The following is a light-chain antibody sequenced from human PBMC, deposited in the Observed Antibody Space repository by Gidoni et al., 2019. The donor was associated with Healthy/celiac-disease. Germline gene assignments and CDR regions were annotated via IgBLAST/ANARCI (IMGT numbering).Light chain of an antibody. CDR1: SSDVGGYNY. CDR3: SPYTSSSTLWV. Sequence: VSGSPGQSITISCTGTSSDVGGYNYVSWYQQHPGKAPKLMIYEVSNRPSGVSNRFSGSKSGNTASLTISGLQAEDEADYYCSPYTSSSTLWVFGGGTKLTVL. V-gene: IGLV2-14*01. J-gene: IGLJ3*02. CDR2: EVS.